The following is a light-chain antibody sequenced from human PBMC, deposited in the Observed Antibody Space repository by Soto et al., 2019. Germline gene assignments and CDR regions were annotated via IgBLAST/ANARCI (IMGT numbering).Light chain of an antibody. CDR1: SSDVGGYNY. V-gene: IGLV2-14*01. CDR2: DVS. CDR3: CSYTSSSTLVV. Sequence: QSVLTQPASVSGSPGQSITISCTGTSSDVGGYNYVSWYQQHPGKAPKLMIYDVSNRPSGVSNRFSCSKSGNTASLTIAGLQAEDEADYYCCSYTSSSTLVVFGGGTKVTVL. J-gene: IGLJ2*01.